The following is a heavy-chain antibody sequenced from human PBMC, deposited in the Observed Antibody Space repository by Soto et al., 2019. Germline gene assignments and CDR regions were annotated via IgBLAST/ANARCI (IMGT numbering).Heavy chain of an antibody. D-gene: IGHD6-13*01. V-gene: IGHV1-18*01. Sequence: QVQLVQSGAEVKKPGASVKVSCKASGYSISNYGFTWVRQAPGQGLEWMGWIGAYNGNTNYEQKLQGRVTMTTDTSTSTVFMDLRSLTSDDTAVYYCARGGMNGMDVWGQGTTVTVSS. J-gene: IGHJ6*02. CDR3: ARGGMNGMDV. CDR2: IGAYNGNT. CDR1: GYSISNYG.